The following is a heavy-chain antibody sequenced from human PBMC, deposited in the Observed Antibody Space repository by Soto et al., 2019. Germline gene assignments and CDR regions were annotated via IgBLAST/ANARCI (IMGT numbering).Heavy chain of an antibody. D-gene: IGHD2-21*01. V-gene: IGHV4-31*03. CDR2: IYHKGST. CDR1: SGPISSGDYY. CDR3: ARGELWWDS. Sequence: QVQLQESGPGLVMPSQTLSLTCTVSSGPISSGDYYWSWIRHHPGRGPGWTGFIYHKGSTFYNPSLNNRAAISLDTSKKQFSLELNSVTAADTAVYSCARGELWWDSWGQGILVTVSS. J-gene: IGHJ4*02.